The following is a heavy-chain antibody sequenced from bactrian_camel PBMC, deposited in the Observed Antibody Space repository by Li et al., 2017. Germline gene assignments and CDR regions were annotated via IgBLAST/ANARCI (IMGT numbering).Heavy chain of an antibody. J-gene: IGHJ4*01. D-gene: IGHD3*01. CDR3: AAAKGLPDLLRGGYLSARSYNY. Sequence: HVQLVESGGGSALAGGSVRLSCAVSGYTFNTYSWFRQAPGQEREGVAAIDTGDGSTYYLNSVEGRFTISHDNAKNTLYQQMNSLKPEDTAIYYCAAAKGLPDLLRGGYLSARSYNYWGRGTQVTVS. CDR2: IDTGDGST. CDR1: GYTFNTYS. V-gene: IGHV3S1*01.